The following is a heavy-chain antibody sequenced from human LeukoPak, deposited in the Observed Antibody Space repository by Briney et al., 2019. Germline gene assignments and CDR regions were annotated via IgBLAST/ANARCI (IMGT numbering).Heavy chain of an antibody. CDR2: INPSGGST. J-gene: IGHJ5*02. V-gene: IGHV1-46*01. CDR1: GYTFTSYY. CDR3: ARGGAAGKAIVRENNGFGP. D-gene: IGHD3-10*01. Sequence: ASVKVSCKASGYTFTSYYMHWVRQAPGQGLEWMGIINPSGGSTSYAQKFQGRVTMTRDTSTSTAYMELSSLRSEDTAVYYCARGGAAGKAIVRENNGFGPWGQGILVTVAT.